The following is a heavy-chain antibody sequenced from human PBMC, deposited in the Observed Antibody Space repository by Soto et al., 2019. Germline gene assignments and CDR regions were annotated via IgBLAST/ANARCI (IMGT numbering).Heavy chain of an antibody. CDR3: AKDQDIVVGYGMDV. Sequence: LRLSCAASGFTFSSYAMSWVRQAPGKGLEWVSAISGSGGSTYYADSVKGRFTISRDNSKNTLYLQMNSLRAEDTAVYYCAKDQDIVVGYGMDVWGQGTTVTVSS. CDR1: GFTFSSYA. J-gene: IGHJ6*02. V-gene: IGHV3-23*01. CDR2: ISGSGGST. D-gene: IGHD2-2*01.